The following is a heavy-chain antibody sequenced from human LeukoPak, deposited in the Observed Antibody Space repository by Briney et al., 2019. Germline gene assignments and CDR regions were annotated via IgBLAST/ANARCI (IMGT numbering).Heavy chain of an antibody. Sequence: ASVKVSCKASGYTFTGYYMHWVRQAPGQGIEWMGWINPNSGGTNYAQKFQGRVTMTRDTSISTAYMELSRLRSDDTAVYYCARNTRRIWKSIDYWGQGTLVTVSS. V-gene: IGHV1-2*02. CDR1: GYTFTGYY. J-gene: IGHJ4*02. CDR3: ARNTRRIWKSIDY. CDR2: INPNSGGT. D-gene: IGHD1-1*01.